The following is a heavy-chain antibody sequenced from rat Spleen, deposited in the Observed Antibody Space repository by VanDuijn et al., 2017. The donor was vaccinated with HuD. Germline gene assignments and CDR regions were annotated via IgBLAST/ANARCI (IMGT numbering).Heavy chain of an antibody. CDR3: ASRTGNWFAY. J-gene: IGHJ3*01. Sequence: EVQLVESGGGLVQPGRSLKLSCAASGFTFDDYGMAWVRQAPQNGLEWVASISWGGSSTYYPDNVKGRFTISRDNAKNALYLQMNNLRSEDTAIYYCASRTGNWFAYWGQGTLVTVSS. CDR2: ISWGGSST. D-gene: IGHD5-1*01. CDR1: GFTFDDYG. V-gene: IGHV5-7*01.